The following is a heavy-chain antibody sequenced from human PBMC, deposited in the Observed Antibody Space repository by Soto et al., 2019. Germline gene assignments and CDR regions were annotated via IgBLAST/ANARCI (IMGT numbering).Heavy chain of an antibody. CDR3: AREGQLGY. D-gene: IGHD6-6*01. V-gene: IGHV1-18*01. J-gene: IGHJ4*02. Sequence: QVQLVQSGAEVKKPGASVKVSCQASGYTFSNYGFSWVRQAPGQGLEWMGWISGYNGNTNYAERLQGRVTMTTDTATSTAYMELKSLRYDDTALYYCAREGQLGYWGQGTPVTVSS. CDR2: ISGYNGNT. CDR1: GYTFSNYG.